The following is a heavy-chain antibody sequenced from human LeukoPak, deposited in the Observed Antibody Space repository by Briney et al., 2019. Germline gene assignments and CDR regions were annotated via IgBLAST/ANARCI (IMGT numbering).Heavy chain of an antibody. V-gene: IGHV4-30-2*01. CDR3: ARGPGSWGGYSYGYRGHYFDY. Sequence: PSQTLSLTCTVSGGSISSGGYYWSWIRQPPGKGLEWIGYIYHSGSTYYNPSLKSRVTISVDRSKNQFSLKLSSVTAADTAVYYCARGPGSWGGYSYGYRGHYFDYWGQGTLVTVSS. CDR2: IYHSGST. D-gene: IGHD5-18*01. J-gene: IGHJ4*02. CDR1: GGSISSGGYY.